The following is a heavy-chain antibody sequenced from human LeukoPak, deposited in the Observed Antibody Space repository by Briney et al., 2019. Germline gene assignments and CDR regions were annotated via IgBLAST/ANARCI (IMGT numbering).Heavy chain of an antibody. CDR2: ISSSSSSI. CDR3: AKVPTYYGDYESDY. CDR1: GFIFSSYS. Sequence: GGSLRLSCAVSGFIFSSYSMNWVRQAPGKGLEWVSYISSSSSSIYYADSVKGRFTISRDNAKNSLYLQMNSLRAEDTAVYYCAKVPTYYGDYESDYWGQGTLVTVSS. J-gene: IGHJ4*02. V-gene: IGHV3-48*01. D-gene: IGHD4-17*01.